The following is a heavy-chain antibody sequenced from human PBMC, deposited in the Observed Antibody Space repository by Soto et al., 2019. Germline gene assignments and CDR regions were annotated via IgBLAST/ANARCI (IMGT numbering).Heavy chain of an antibody. J-gene: IGHJ6*02. CDR1: GGSISSGGYY. D-gene: IGHD2-21*02. CDR3: ARDSVVVTAIQRQPPYYYYYYGMDV. V-gene: IGHV4-61*08. CDR2: TYNSGNT. Sequence: SETLSLTCTVSGGSISSGGYYWSWIRQRPGKGLEWIGYTYNSGNTNYNPSLKSRVTISVDTSKNQFSLKLSSVTAADTAVYYCARDSVVVTAIQRQPPYYYYYYGMDVWGQGTTVTVSS.